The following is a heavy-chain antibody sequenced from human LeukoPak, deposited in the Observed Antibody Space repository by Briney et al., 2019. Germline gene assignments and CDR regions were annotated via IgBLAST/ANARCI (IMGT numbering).Heavy chain of an antibody. CDR2: FSYSGST. J-gene: IGHJ4*02. Sequence: PSETLSLTCTVSGASVSSYYWSWIRQPPGKGPEWIGYFSYSGSTNYNPSLKSRVTISVDTSKNQFSLNLSSVTAADTAVYYCARGPLDSGYTYFDYRGQGTLVSVAS. CDR3: ARGPLDSGYTYFDY. D-gene: IGHD5-12*01. V-gene: IGHV4-59*02. CDR1: GASVSSYY.